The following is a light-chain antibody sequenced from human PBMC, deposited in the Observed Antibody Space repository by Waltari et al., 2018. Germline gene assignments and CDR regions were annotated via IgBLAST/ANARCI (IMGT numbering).Light chain of an antibody. CDR3: HSYDRSLDGVV. Sequence: QSVLTQPPSASGAPGQTVTIPCTRRSPNIRADYGALWYQQLPGTAPKLLIDNGANRPSGVPDRFSGSRSGTSASLAITGLQAEDEADYFCHSYDRSLDGVVFGGGTKLTVL. CDR2: NGA. CDR1: SPNIRADYG. J-gene: IGLJ2*01. V-gene: IGLV1-40*01.